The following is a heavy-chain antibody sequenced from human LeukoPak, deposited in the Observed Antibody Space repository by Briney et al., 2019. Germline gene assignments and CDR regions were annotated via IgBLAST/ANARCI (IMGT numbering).Heavy chain of an antibody. J-gene: IGHJ3*02. Sequence: SLKVSCKASGGTFSSYAISWVRQAPGQGLEWMGGIIPIFGTANYAQKFQGRVTITADESTSTAYMELSSLRSEDTAVYYCARDLVPYYYDSSGHSRWAFDIWGQGTMVTVSS. CDR3: ARDLVPYYYDSSGHSRWAFDI. V-gene: IGHV1-69*01. CDR2: IIPIFGTA. D-gene: IGHD3-22*01. CDR1: GGTFSSYA.